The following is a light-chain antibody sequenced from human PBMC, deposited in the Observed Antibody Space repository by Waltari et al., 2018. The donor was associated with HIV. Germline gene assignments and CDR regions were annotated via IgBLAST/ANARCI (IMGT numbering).Light chain of an antibody. CDR3: CSYTSSITGRV. V-gene: IGLV2-14*03. CDR1: SSDVGGYKY. J-gene: IGLJ1*01. CDR2: DVT. Sequence: QSITISCTGTSSDVGGYKYVSWYQQYPGKAPKLIIYDVTNRPSGVSNRFSGSKSGNTASLTISGLQAEDEADYYCCSYTSSITGRVFGTGTKVTVL.